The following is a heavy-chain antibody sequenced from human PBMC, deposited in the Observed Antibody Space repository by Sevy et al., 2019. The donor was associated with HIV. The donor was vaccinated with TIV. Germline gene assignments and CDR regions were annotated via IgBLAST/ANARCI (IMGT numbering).Heavy chain of an antibody. CDR1: QFNFDTYA. J-gene: IGHJ4*02. D-gene: IGHD3-10*01. CDR3: ATNMVHAGAYDSYFNF. Sequence: GGYLRLSCVASQFNFDTYAIHWVRQAPGKGLEWVDMIWYDGSSKDYAESVKGRFAISRDNSQNTAFLQMNSLRAEDTGVYYCATNMVHAGAYDSYFNFWGQGSLVTVSS. V-gene: IGHV3-33*01. CDR2: IWYDGSSK.